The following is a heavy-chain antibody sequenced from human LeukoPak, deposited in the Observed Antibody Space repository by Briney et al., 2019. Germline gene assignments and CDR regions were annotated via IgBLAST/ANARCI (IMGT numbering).Heavy chain of an antibody. CDR3: ARRGRIAAAGTNYYYGMDV. J-gene: IGHJ6*04. CDR1: GFTFSSYG. CDR2: IWYDGSNK. Sequence: PGGSLRLSCAVSGFTFSSYGMHRVRQAPGKGLEWVAVIWYDGSNKYYADSVKGRFTISRDNSKNTLYLQMNSLRAEDTAVYYCARRGRIAAAGTNYYYGMDVWGKGTTVTVSS. V-gene: IGHV3-33*01. D-gene: IGHD6-13*01.